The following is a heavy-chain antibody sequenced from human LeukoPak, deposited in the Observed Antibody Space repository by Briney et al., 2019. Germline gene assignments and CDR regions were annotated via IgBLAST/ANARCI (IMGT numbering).Heavy chain of an antibody. J-gene: IGHJ4*02. CDR2: VTPNSGYA. CDR1: GYSFTNYD. CDR3: ARGRVLGPNFDH. Sequence: ASVKVSCKASGYSFTNYDINWVRQATGQGLEWMGSVTPNSGYADYAQKFQGRVTMTRNTSLNTAYMELSSLRSEDTALYFCARGRVLGPNFDHWGQGTLVTVSS. V-gene: IGHV1-8*01.